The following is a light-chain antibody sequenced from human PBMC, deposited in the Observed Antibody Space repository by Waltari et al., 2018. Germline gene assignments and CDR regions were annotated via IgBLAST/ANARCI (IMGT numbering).Light chain of an antibody. CDR2: GKD. CDR3: SSRNGRANQVV. CDR1: SLRSSY. V-gene: IGLV3-19*01. Sequence: SSELTQDPAVSVALGQTVRFTCQGDSLRSSYASWYQLKPGQAPVLFIYGKDKRPSGIPDRISGYSSGTTSSLTITGAQAEDEADYYCSSRNGRANQVVFAGGTKATVL. J-gene: IGLJ3*02.